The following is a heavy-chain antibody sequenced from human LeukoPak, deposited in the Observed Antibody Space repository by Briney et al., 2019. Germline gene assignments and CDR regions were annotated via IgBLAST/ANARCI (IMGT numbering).Heavy chain of an antibody. D-gene: IGHD1-26*01. J-gene: IGHJ4*02. CDR3: ARDVVGSLDY. Sequence: GGSLRLSCAASGFTFSIYWMAWVRQAPGNGLEWVANIKGDESARHQADSVKGRFTISRDNTRNSLYLQMTNLRGDDTAVYYCARDVVGSLDYWGQGTLVTVSS. CDR2: IKGDESAR. V-gene: IGHV3-7*01. CDR1: GFTFSIYW.